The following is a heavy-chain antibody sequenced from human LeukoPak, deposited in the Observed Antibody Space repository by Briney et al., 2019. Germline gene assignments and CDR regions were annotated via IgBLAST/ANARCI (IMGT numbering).Heavy chain of an antibody. D-gene: IGHD3-10*01. CDR2: IYFFDSDT. CDR1: GYRFTSYW. V-gene: IGHV5-51*01. CDR3: ARHVSGDYDSGSSITAGAFDI. J-gene: IGHJ3*02. Sequence: GESLKISCKGFGYRFTSYWIGWVRQMPGKGLEWMGIIYFFDSDTRYSPSFQGQVTISADKSISTAYLQWSSLKASDTAMYYCARHVSGDYDSGSSITAGAFDIWGQGTMVTVSS.